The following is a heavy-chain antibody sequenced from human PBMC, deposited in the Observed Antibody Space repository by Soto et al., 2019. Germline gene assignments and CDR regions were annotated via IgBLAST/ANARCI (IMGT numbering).Heavy chain of an antibody. V-gene: IGHV3-48*01. D-gene: IGHD2-2*01. CDR1: GFTFSTYS. CDR3: TRSAYMDV. J-gene: IGHJ6*03. Sequence: EVQLVESGGGLVQPGGSLRLSCAASGFTFSTYSMNWVRQAPGKGLEWVLYISSGSSTIYYADSVKGRFTISRDNAKNSLYLQMDSLRAEDTAVYYATRSAYMDVWGTGTTVTVSS. CDR2: ISSGSSTI.